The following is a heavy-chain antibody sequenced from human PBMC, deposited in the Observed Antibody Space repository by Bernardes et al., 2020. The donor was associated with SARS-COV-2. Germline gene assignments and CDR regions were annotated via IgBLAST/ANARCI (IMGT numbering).Heavy chain of an antibody. CDR1: GFTVSSQY. V-gene: IGHV3-66*01. CDR2: IHNDGSA. D-gene: IGHD3-10*01. Sequence: GGSLRLSCAASGFTVSSQYMSWVRQAPGMGLQWLSIIHNDGSAHYADSVKGRFTISRDKSKNTVDLQMNRLRAEDTATYYCTRFGYWGQGILVTVSS. CDR3: TRFGY. J-gene: IGHJ4*02.